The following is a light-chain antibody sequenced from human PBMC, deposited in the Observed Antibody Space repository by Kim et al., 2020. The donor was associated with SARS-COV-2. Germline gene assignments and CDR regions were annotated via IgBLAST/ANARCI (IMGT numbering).Light chain of an antibody. CDR2: DSD. Sequence: ELTQPPSASGTPGQSVSISCSGTSSNIGENPVNWYQQLTGMAPRLLIEDSDQRPSKIPDRFSAFKSGTSASLAISGLQSEDEADYYCAAWDDTLNAVLFGGGTQLTVL. J-gene: IGLJ3*02. CDR1: SSNIGENP. V-gene: IGLV1-44*01. CDR3: AAWDDTLNAVL.